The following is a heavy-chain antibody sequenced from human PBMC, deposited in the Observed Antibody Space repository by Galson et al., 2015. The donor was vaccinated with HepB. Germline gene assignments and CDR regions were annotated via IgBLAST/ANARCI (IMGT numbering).Heavy chain of an antibody. V-gene: IGHV1-69*13. J-gene: IGHJ6*02. CDR2: IIPVFGTP. CDR3: ARDSQIPYTYDPIRGDYFYGMDV. CDR1: GVTFSKNA. D-gene: IGHD5-18*01. Sequence: SVKVSCKASGVTFSKNAFSWVRQAPGQGLEWMGSIIPVFGTPHYAQKVRGRLTITADESTSTTYMELSSLRSDDTAVYYCARDSQIPYTYDPIRGDYFYGMDVWGQGTMVIVSS.